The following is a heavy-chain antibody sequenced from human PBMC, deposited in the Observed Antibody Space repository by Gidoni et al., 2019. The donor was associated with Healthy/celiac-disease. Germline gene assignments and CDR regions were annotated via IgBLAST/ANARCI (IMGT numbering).Heavy chain of an antibody. D-gene: IGHD3-3*01. CDR2: IYYSGST. Sequence: QLQLQESGPGLVKPSETLSLTCTVSGGSISSSSYYWGWIRQPPGKGLEWIGSIYYSGSTYYNPSLKSRVTISVDTSKNQFSLKLSSVTAADTAVYYCARHVIDDFWSGYFYYGMDVWGQGTTVTVSS. V-gene: IGHV4-39*01. CDR3: ARHVIDDFWSGYFYYGMDV. J-gene: IGHJ6*02. CDR1: GGSISSSSYY.